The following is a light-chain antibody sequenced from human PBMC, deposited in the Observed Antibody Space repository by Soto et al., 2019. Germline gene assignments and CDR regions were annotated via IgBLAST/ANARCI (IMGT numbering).Light chain of an antibody. V-gene: IGKV3-20*01. CDR2: ETS. J-gene: IGKJ1*01. CDR3: QQYGSSPVT. CDR1: QSVRDSY. Sequence: EIVLTQSPCTLSFSPWERSALSFGVRQSVRDSYLAWYQQKPGQAPSLLIYETSTRATGIPDRFIGSGSGTDFALTISRVEPEDVAMYFCQQYGSSPVTFGQGTKVDIK.